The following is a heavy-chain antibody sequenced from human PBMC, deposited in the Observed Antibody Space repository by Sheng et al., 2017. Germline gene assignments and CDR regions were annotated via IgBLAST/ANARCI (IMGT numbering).Heavy chain of an antibody. D-gene: IGHD3-3*01. CDR2: IKQDGSEK. CDR1: GFTFSSYW. V-gene: IGHV3-7*01. J-gene: IGHJ6*03. CDR3: ARVNTIFGVVIIPYYYYYYMDV. Sequence: EVQLVESGGGLVQPGGSLRLSCAASGFTFSSYWMSWVRQAPGKGLEWVANIKQDGSEKYYVDSVKGRFTISRDNAKNSLYLQMNSLRAEDTAVYYCARVNTIFGVVIIPYYYYYYMDVWGQGTTVTVSS.